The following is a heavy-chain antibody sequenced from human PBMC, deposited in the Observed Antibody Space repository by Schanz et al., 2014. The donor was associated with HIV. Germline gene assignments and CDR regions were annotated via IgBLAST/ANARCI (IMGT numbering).Heavy chain of an antibody. Sequence: EVQLVESGGGLVQPGGSLRLSCAASGFIFSTYSMYWVRQAPGKGLEWISYINSGSTSIYYADSVKGRFTISRDNAKNSLSLQMNSLRAEDTAVYYCARPDYDFWVDVWGQGTTVTVSS. V-gene: IGHV3-48*01. J-gene: IGHJ6*02. CDR1: GFIFSTYS. D-gene: IGHD3-3*01. CDR3: ARPDYDFWVDV. CDR2: INSGSTSI.